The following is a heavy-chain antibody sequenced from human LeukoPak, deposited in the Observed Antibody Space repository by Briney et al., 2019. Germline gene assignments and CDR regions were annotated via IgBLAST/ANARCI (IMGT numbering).Heavy chain of an antibody. CDR2: VGGRGDIT. CDR1: GCTFSSYA. D-gene: IGHD6-13*01. J-gene: IGHJ4*02. CDR3: AKDQGDSSSWYFGA. Sequence: GGSLRLSCAASGCTFSSYAMSWVRQPPGKGLEYVSTVGGRGDITYYADSVKGRFTISRDNSKNTLYLQMNSLRAEDTAVYYCAKDQGDSSSWYFGAWGQGTLVTVSS. V-gene: IGHV3-23*01.